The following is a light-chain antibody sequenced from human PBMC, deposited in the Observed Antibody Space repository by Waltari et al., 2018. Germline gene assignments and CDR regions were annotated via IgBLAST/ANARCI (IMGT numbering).Light chain of an antibody. CDR2: DDS. Sequence: QSALTQPASVSGSPGQSITIPCTGTSSDVGGYNYVSWYQQHPGNAPKLMIYDDSNRPSGVSIRFSGSKSGNTATLTISGVQAEDEADYYCSSYTSSSAHVVFGGGTKLTVL. CDR3: SSYTSSSAHVV. V-gene: IGLV2-14*01. J-gene: IGLJ2*01. CDR1: SSDVGGYNY.